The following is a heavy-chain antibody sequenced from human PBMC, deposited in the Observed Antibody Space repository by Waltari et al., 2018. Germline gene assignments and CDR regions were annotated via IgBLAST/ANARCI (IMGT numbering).Heavy chain of an antibody. J-gene: IGHJ4*02. CDR3: VRGMGDY. CDR2: INRDGLII. CDR1: GFPFSTSW. D-gene: IGHD3-10*01. V-gene: IGHV3-74*01. Sequence: EVQLVESGGGLAQPGGSLRFSCAAPGFPFSTSWMHWVRQAPGKGLVWVSRINRDGLIINYADAVKGRFTVSRDNAKNTLYLQMNSLRAEDTAVYYCVRGMGDYWGQGTLVTVSS.